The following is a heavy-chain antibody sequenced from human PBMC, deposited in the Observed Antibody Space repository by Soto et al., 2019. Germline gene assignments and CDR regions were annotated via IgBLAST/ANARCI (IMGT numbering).Heavy chain of an antibody. V-gene: IGHV4-30-4*01. CDR1: GGSISSDDYY. D-gene: IGHD6-6*01. CDR3: AGDRSNSPDYFDY. J-gene: IGHJ4*02. Sequence: QVQLQESGPGLVKPSQTLSLTCTVSGGSISSDDYYWSWIRQPPGKGLEWIGHIYYSGGTYYNPSLKSRLTISVDTSKNQFSLKLSSVSAADTAVYFCAGDRSNSPDYFDYWGQGTLVTVSS. CDR2: IYYSGGT.